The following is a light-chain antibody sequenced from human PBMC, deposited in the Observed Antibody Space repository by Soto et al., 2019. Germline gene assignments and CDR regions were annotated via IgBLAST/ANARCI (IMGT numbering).Light chain of an antibody. CDR1: QSISYSSNKKNH. J-gene: IGKJ2*01. Sequence: DIVMTQSPDSVAVSLGERATINCKSSQSISYSSNKKNHLAWYQQKPGQPPKLLIYWASTRESGVPDRFSGSGSATDSTLTSSLLQAEEVAIYYCQSYSSPPTFGQGTKLEIK. V-gene: IGKV4-1*01. CDR2: WAS. CDR3: QSYSSPPT.